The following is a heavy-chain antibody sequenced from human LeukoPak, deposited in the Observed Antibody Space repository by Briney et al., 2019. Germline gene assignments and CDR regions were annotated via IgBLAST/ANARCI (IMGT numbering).Heavy chain of an antibody. D-gene: IGHD3-10*01. CDR2: ISSSSSYI. V-gene: IGHV3-21*01. CDR3: ARGRWGSGLYYYYMDV. Sequence: GGSLRLSCAASGFTFSSYSMNWVRQAPGKGLEWVSSISSSSSYIYYADSVKGRFTISRDNAKNSLYLQMNSLRAEDTAVYYCARGRWGSGLYYYYMDVWGKGTTVTVSS. J-gene: IGHJ6*03. CDR1: GFTFSSYS.